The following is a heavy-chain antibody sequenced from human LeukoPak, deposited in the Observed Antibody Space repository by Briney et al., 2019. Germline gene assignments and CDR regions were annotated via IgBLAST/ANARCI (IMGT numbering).Heavy chain of an antibody. CDR2: LYYSGST. V-gene: IGHV4-59*01. J-gene: IGHJ4*02. Sequence: SETLSLTCSVSGGSISTYYWSWIRQPPGKGLEWIAYLYYSGSTNYNPSLKSRVTISINTSKNQFSLKLSSVTAADTAVYYCATYHFRGATSHYSDYWGQGTMVTVSS. CDR3: ATYHFRGATSHYSDY. D-gene: IGHD3-10*02. CDR1: GGSISTYY.